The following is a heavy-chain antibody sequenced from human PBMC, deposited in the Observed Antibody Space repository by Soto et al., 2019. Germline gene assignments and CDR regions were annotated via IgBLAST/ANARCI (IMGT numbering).Heavy chain of an antibody. Sequence: QVQLVQSGAEVKAPGSSVKVSCKSSGDTFSSYTLNWVRQAPGQGLEWVGRVTPIAGIANYAQMFQGRLTVTXXKSTSTAYMELGSLTSEDTAISDCARDGHTLMTRGVIPLGYWGQGSLVTVSS. J-gene: IGHJ4*02. CDR2: VTPIAGIA. CDR3: ARDGHTLMTRGVIPLGY. D-gene: IGHD3-10*01. V-gene: IGHV1-69*08. CDR1: GDTFSSYT.